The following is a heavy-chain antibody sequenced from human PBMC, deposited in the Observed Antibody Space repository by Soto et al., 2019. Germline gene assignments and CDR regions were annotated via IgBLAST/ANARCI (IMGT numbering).Heavy chain of an antibody. CDR3: ARDQLLGQQLAQHFSGFDY. CDR1: GFTFSSYA. D-gene: IGHD6-13*01. J-gene: IGHJ4*02. CDR2: ISYDGSNK. V-gene: IGHV3-30-3*01. Sequence: GGSLRLSCAASGFTFSSYAMHWVRQAPGKGLEWVAVISYDGSNKYYADSVKGRFTISRDNSKNTLYLQMNSLRAEDTAVYYCARDQLLGQQLAQHFSGFDYWGQGTLVTVSS.